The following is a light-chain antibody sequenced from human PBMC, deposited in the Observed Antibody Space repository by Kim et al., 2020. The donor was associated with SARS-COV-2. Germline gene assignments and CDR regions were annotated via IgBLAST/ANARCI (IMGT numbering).Light chain of an antibody. V-gene: IGKV1-39*01. Sequence: DIQMTQSPSSMSASVGDRVTIICRASQSISSYLNWYQQKPGKATKLLIYTASSLPSGVPSRISGSGSGTDFTLTISSLQPEDFATYYCQQSYSTPWTFGQETKVDIK. CDR3: QQSYSTPWT. J-gene: IGKJ1*01. CDR2: TAS. CDR1: QSISSY.